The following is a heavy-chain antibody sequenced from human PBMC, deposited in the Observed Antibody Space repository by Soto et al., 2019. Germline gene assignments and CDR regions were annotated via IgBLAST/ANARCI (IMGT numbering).Heavy chain of an antibody. D-gene: IGHD1-26*01. V-gene: IGHV3-21*01. CDR3: ARSQSRIEGGAFDI. CDR2: ISSSSSYI. J-gene: IGHJ3*02. CDR1: GFTFSSYS. Sequence: GGSLRLSCAASGFTFSSYSMNWVRQAPGKGLEWVSSISSSSSYIYYADSVKGRFTISRDNAKNSLYLQMNSLRAEDTAVYYCARSQSRIEGGAFDIWGQGTMVTVSS.